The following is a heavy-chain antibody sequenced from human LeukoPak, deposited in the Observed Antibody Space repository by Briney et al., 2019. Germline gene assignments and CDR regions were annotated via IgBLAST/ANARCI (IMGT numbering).Heavy chain of an antibody. D-gene: IGHD1-26*01. V-gene: IGHV1-2*02. Sequence: GASVKVSCKASGYTFTSYDINWVRQATGQGLEWMGWINPHSGGTNYAQKFQGRVTMTRDTSISTAYVELNRLRSDDTAVYYCARGGLPAFYYYMDVWGKGTTVTVSS. CDR2: INPHSGGT. CDR3: ARGGLPAFYYYMDV. J-gene: IGHJ6*03. CDR1: GYTFTSYD.